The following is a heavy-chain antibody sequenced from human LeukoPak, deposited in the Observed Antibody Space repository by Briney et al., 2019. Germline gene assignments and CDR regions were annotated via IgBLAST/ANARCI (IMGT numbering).Heavy chain of an antibody. V-gene: IGHV3-23*01. J-gene: IGHJ4*02. Sequence: PGGSLRLSCETSDFAFSNYAMSWVRQAPGKGLEWVSAISGSGGSTYYADSVKGRFTISRDNSKNTLYLQMNSLRAEDTAVYYCAKEDYGDAGYYFDYWGQGTLVTVSS. CDR1: DFAFSNYA. D-gene: IGHD4-17*01. CDR3: AKEDYGDAGYYFDY. CDR2: ISGSGGST.